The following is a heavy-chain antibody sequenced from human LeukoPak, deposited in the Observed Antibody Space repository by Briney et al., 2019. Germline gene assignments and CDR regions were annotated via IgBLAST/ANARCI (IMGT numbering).Heavy chain of an antibody. CDR1: GYTFTGYY. Sequence: ASVKVSCKASGYTFTGYYMHWVRQAPGQGLEWMGWINPNSGGTNYAQKFQGRVTMTRDTSISTAYMELSRLRSDDTAVYYCARFLCDNGVCHRAFDIWGQGTVVTVS. CDR2: INPNSGGT. CDR3: ARFLCDNGVCHRAFDI. V-gene: IGHV1-2*02. D-gene: IGHD2-8*01. J-gene: IGHJ3*02.